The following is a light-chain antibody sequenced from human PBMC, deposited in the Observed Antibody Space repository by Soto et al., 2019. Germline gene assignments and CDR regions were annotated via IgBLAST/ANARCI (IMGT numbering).Light chain of an antibody. CDR1: QGISSY. J-gene: IGKJ2*01. CDR3: QQYYSYSYT. Sequence: RMTQSQSSLSASTGDRVTITCRASQGISSYLAWYQQKPGKAPKLLIYAASTLQSGVPSRFSGSGSGTDFTLTISCLQSEDFATYYCQQYYSYSYTFGQGTKVDIK. CDR2: AAS. V-gene: IGKV1-8*01.